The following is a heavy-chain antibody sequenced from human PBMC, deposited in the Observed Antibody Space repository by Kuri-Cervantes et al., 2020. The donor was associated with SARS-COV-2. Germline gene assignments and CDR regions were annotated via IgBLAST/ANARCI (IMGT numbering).Heavy chain of an antibody. J-gene: IGHJ4*02. CDR2: IYPADSET. V-gene: IGHV5-51*01. CDR3: ARLLFWSGFVDS. D-gene: IGHD3-3*01. Sequence: GESLKISCKGSGYSFATYWIGWVRQMPGKGLEWMGIIYPADSETRYSPSFQGQVTISADKSATTAYLQWSSLKASDTAMYYCARLLFWSGFVDSWGQGTLVTVSS. CDR1: GYSFATYW.